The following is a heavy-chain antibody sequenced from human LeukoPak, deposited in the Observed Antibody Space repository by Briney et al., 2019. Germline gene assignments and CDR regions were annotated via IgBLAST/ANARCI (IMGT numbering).Heavy chain of an antibody. V-gene: IGHV4-59*01. CDR3: AQYRDYYDSSGYFPGAFDI. D-gene: IGHD3-22*01. Sequence: PSETLSLTCTVSGGSIGSYYWSWIRQPPGKGLEWTGYIYYSGSTNYNPSLKSRVTISVDTSKNQFSLKLSSVTAADTAVYYCAQYRDYYDSSGYFPGAFDIWGQGTMVIVSS. CDR1: GGSIGSYY. CDR2: IYYSGST. J-gene: IGHJ3*02.